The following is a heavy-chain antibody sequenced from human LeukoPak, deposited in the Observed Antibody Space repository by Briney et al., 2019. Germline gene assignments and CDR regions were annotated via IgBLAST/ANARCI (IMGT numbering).Heavy chain of an antibody. CDR2: IWYDGSYK. Sequence: GGSLRLSCAASGFTFGHYGMHWVRQAPGKGLEWVAVIWYDGSYKYYADSVKGRFTISRDNSKSTLYLQMDSLRAEDTAVYYCARWGITAAHDALDIWGQGTMVTVSS. J-gene: IGHJ3*02. V-gene: IGHV3-33*01. D-gene: IGHD6-13*01. CDR1: GFTFGHYG. CDR3: ARWGITAAHDALDI.